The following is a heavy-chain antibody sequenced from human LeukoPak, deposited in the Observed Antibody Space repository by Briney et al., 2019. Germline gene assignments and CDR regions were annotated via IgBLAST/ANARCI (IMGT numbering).Heavy chain of an antibody. J-gene: IGHJ6*02. V-gene: IGHV3-21*01. CDR1: GFTFSTYS. Sequence: GSLRLSCAASGFTFSTYSMNWVRQAPGKGLEWVSSISSGSSYIYYADSVKGRFTVSRDNAKNSLYLQMNSLRPEDTAVYYCARERLTGTTFGYGMDVWGQGTTVTVSS. D-gene: IGHD1-20*01. CDR3: ARERLTGTTFGYGMDV. CDR2: ISSGSSYI.